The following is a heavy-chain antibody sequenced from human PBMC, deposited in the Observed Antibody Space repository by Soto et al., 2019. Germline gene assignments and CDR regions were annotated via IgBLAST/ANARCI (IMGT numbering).Heavy chain of an antibody. J-gene: IGHJ4*02. D-gene: IGHD2-21*01. CDR1: GLNFSDYY. V-gene: IGHV3-11*06. Sequence: GGSMRLSCAASGLNFSDYYMSRILQAPGKGLEWVSYISSSSSYTNYADSVKGRFTISRDNAKNTLYLHMNSLRAEDTAVYYCVRDMQLWRLDSWGQGTLVTVSS. CDR3: VRDMQLWRLDS. CDR2: ISSSSSYT.